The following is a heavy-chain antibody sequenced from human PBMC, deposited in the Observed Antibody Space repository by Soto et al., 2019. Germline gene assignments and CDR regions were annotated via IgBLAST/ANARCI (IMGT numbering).Heavy chain of an antibody. J-gene: IGHJ6*02. D-gene: IGHD4-17*01. Sequence: GESLKISCKGSGYSFTSYWIGWVRQMPGKGLEWMGIIYPGDSDTRYSPSFQGQVTISADKSISTAYLRWSSLKASDTAMYYCARQVRRTTHYYYGMDVWGQGTTVTVSS. CDR3: ARQVRRTTHYYYGMDV. V-gene: IGHV5-51*01. CDR1: GYSFTSYW. CDR2: IYPGDSDT.